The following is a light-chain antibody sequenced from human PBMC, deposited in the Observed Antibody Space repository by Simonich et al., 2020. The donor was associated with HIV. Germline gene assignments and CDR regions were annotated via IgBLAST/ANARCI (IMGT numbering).Light chain of an antibody. V-gene: IGKV3-15*01. CDR1: QMVSSY. CDR3: QQYGSSPT. Sequence: EIVLTQSPATLSLSPGERATLSCRASQMVSSYLAWYQQKPGQAPRPLIYGASTRATGIPARCSGSGSGTEFTLTISSLQSEDFAVYYCQQYGSSPTFGQGTKLEIK. J-gene: IGKJ2*01. CDR2: GAS.